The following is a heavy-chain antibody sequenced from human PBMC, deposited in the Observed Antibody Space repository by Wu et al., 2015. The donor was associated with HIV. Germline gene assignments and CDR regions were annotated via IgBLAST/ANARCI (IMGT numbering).Heavy chain of an antibody. CDR1: GGTFSGYA. CDR3: ARGVRYAGSYYSNN. D-gene: IGHD1-26*01. V-gene: IGHV1-69*05. Sequence: QVQLVQSGAEVKKPGSSVKVSCKASGGTFSGYAISWVRQAPGQGLEWMGGIIPIFGSTKYAQKFQGRVTITTDDVTATSFMELTGLTVDDTAVYYCARGVRYAGSYYSNNWGQGTLVTVSS. CDR2: IIPIFGST. J-gene: IGHJ4*02.